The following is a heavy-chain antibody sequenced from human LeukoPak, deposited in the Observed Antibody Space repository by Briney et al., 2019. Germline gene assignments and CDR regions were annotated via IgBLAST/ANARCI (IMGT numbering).Heavy chain of an antibody. V-gene: IGHV3-23*01. Sequence: GGSLRLSCAASGFTFTSYSMNWVRQAPGKGLEWVSTISGGGGSTYYADSVKGRFTISRDNSKNTLYLQVNSLRAEDTAVYYCAKLSSGWYRAFFDYWGQGTLVTVSS. CDR1: GFTFTSYS. J-gene: IGHJ4*02. D-gene: IGHD6-19*01. CDR2: ISGGGGST. CDR3: AKLSSGWYRAFFDY.